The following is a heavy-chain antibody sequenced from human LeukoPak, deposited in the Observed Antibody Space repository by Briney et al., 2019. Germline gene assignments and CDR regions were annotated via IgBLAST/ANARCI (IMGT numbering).Heavy chain of an antibody. V-gene: IGHV1-2*02. CDR2: INPNSGGT. CDR3: ARGGIQVWLPLDY. D-gene: IGHD5-18*01. J-gene: IGHJ4*02. CDR1: AYTFTDYY. Sequence: GASVTVSFKASAYTFTDYYIHWVRQAPGQGLEWMGWINPNSGGTISAQKFQGRVTMTRDTSVSTSYMELGRLSSDDTAIYYCARGGIQVWLPLDYWSQGTLVTVSS.